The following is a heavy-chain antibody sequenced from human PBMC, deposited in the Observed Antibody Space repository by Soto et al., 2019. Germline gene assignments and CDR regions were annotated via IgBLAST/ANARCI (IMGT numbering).Heavy chain of an antibody. CDR2: ISAYNGNT. CDR3: ARVSSSGWYWLSDFDY. J-gene: IGHJ4*02. Sequence: GASVKVSCKASGYTFTSYGISWVRQAPGQGLEWMGWISAYNGNTNYAQKLQGRVTMTTDTSTSTAYMELRSLRSDDTAVYYCARVSSSGWYWLSDFDYWGQGTLVTVSS. CDR1: GYTFTSYG. D-gene: IGHD6-19*01. V-gene: IGHV1-18*01.